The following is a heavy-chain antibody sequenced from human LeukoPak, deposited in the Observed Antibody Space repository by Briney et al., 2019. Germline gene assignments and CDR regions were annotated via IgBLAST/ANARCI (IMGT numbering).Heavy chain of an antibody. D-gene: IGHD3-10*01. J-gene: IGHJ4*02. Sequence: GGSLRLSCVASGFSFSTYTMAWVRQAPGQGLEWVSAINARGDNSWYADSVKGRFTISRDNSKNTLYLQMNNLRAEDTAIYYCANRNYYLDYWGQGTLVTVSS. V-gene: IGHV3-23*01. CDR1: GFSFSTYT. CDR3: ANRNYYLDY. CDR2: INARGDNS.